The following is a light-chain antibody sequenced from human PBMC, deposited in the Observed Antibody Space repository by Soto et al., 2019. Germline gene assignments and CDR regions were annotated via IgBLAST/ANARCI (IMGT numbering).Light chain of an antibody. V-gene: IGLV2-23*02. Sequence: QSALTQSASVSGSPGQSITISCTGTSSDVGSYNLVSWYQQHPGKAPKLMIYEVSKRPSGVSNRFSGSMSGNTASLTISGLQAEDEADYYCCSYAGSSTYVVFGGGTKLTVL. J-gene: IGLJ2*01. CDR2: EVS. CDR1: SSDVGSYNL. CDR3: CSYAGSSTYVV.